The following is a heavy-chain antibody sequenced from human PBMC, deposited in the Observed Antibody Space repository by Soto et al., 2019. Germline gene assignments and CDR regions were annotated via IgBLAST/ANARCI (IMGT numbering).Heavy chain of an antibody. Sequence: PSETLSLTCTVSGGSISSGGYYWSWIRQHPGKGLEWIGYIYYSGSTYYNPSLKSRVTISVDTSKNQFSLKLSSVTAADTAVYYCAREFSAYYDFWSGPRGWFDPWGQGTLVTV. CDR3: AREFSAYYDFWSGPRGWFDP. D-gene: IGHD3-3*01. CDR1: GGSISSGGYY. J-gene: IGHJ5*02. V-gene: IGHV4-31*03. CDR2: IYYSGST.